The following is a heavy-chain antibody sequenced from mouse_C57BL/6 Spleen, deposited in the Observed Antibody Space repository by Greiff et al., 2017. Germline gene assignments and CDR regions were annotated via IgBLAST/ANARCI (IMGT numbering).Heavy chain of an antibody. V-gene: IGHV1-67*01. J-gene: IGHJ3*01. CDR3: ASPTFYYDYDGFAY. CDR1: GYTFTDYA. D-gene: IGHD2-4*01. CDR2: ISTYYGDA. Sequence: ESGPELVRPGVSVKISCKGSGYTFTDYAMHWVKQSHAKSLEWIGVISTYYGDASYNQKFKDKATMTVDKSSSTAYMELARLTSEDSAVYYCASPTFYYDYDGFAYWGQGTLVTVSA.